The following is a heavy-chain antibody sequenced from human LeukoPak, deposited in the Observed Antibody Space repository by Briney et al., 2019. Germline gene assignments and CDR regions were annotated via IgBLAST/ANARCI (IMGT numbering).Heavy chain of an antibody. V-gene: IGHV3-7*03. J-gene: IGHJ3*02. CDR2: IKRDGSEK. Sequence: GGSLRLSCAASGFTFTDYWMSWVRQAPGKGLEWVANIKRDGSEKYYVDSVKGRFTISRDNSKNTLYLQMNSLRAEDTAVYYCAKEALRLGELSFSDAFDIWGQGTMVTVSS. CDR1: GFTFTDYW. D-gene: IGHD3-16*02. CDR3: AKEALRLGELSFSDAFDI.